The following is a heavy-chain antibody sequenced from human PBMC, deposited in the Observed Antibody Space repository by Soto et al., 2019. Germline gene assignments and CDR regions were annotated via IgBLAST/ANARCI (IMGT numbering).Heavy chain of an antibody. D-gene: IGHD2-21*02. J-gene: IGHJ6*02. CDR1: GFSLSDVGMG. Sequence: GSGPTLVNPTETLTLTCTVSGFSLSDVGMGVSWIRQPPGKALEWLAHISSNDEKSYSTSLKSRLTISKDTSKSQVVLTLTNMDPVDTATYYCARRAVTAYNNYYSYHGMDVWGQGTTVTVSS. CDR3: ARRAVTAYNNYYSYHGMDV. CDR2: ISSNDEK. V-gene: IGHV2-26*01.